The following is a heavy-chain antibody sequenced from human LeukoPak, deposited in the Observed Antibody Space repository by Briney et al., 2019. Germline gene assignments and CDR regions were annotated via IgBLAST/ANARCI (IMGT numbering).Heavy chain of an antibody. D-gene: IGHD3-22*01. Sequence: PGGSLRLSRAASGFTFSSYSMNWVRQAPGKGLEWVSSISSSSSYIYYADSVKGRFTISRDNAKNSLYLQMNSLRAEDTAVYYCARGSGLLTENWFDPWGQGTLVTVSS. CDR2: ISSSSSYI. CDR3: ARGSGLLTENWFDP. V-gene: IGHV3-21*01. CDR1: GFTFSSYS. J-gene: IGHJ5*02.